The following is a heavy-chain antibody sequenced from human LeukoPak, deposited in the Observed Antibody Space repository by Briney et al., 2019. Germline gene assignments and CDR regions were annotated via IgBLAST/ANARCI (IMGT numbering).Heavy chain of an antibody. V-gene: IGHV3-33*01. D-gene: IGHD3-10*01. CDR3: AREGYYATIDY. J-gene: IGHJ4*02. Sequence: PGGSLRLSCAASGFTFSSYGMHWVRQAPGKGLEWVAVISYDGSNKYYADSVKGRFTFSRDISKNTLYLYLQMNSLRAEDAAGYYCAREGYYATIDYWGQGTLVTVSS. CDR2: ISYDGSNK. CDR1: GFTFSSYG.